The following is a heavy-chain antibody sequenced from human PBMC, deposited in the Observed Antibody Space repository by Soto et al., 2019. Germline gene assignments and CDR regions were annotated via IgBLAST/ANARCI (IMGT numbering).Heavy chain of an antibody. J-gene: IGHJ4*02. CDR2: INAGSGNT. D-gene: IGHD3-10*01. V-gene: IGHV1-3*01. CDR3: ARVPPWGNSGSYYIQHFNS. Sequence: ASVKVSCKASGYTFTTYSIHWVRQAPGQSLEWMGWINAGSGNTKYSQKFQGRVTITKDSSATTFYMDLSSLGSEDTAVYYCARVPPWGNSGSYYIQHFNSRGPGTLFPLSS. CDR1: GYTFTTYS.